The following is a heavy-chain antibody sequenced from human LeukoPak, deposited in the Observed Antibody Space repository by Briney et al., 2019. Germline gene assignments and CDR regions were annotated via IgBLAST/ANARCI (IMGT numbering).Heavy chain of an antibody. V-gene: IGHV4-39*07. Sequence: SETLSLTCTVSGGSISSSSYYWGWIRQPPGKGLEWIGSIYYSGSTYYNPSLKSRVTISVDTSKNQFSLKLSPVTAADTAVYYCARIRGYSYGYFDYWGQGTLVTVSS. CDR3: ARIRGYSYGYFDY. J-gene: IGHJ4*02. D-gene: IGHD5-18*01. CDR1: GGSISSSSYY. CDR2: IYYSGST.